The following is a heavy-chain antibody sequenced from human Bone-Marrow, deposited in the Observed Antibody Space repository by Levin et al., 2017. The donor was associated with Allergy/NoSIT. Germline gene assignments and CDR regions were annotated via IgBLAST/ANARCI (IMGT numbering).Heavy chain of an antibody. CDR2: ISGSGGST. CDR1: GFTFSSYA. CDR3: AKVSTMGGDY. V-gene: IGHV3-23*01. J-gene: IGHJ4*02. D-gene: IGHD3-10*01. Sequence: GESLKISCAASGFTFSSYAMSWVRQAPGKGLEWVSAISGSGGSTYYADSVKGRFTISRDNSKNTLYLQMNSLRAEDTAVYYCAKVSTMGGDYWGQGTLVTVSS.